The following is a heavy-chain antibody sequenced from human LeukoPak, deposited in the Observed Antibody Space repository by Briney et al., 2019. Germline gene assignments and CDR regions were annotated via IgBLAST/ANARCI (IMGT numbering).Heavy chain of an antibody. J-gene: IGHJ5*02. CDR3: ARDLIRTTMIGLNWFDP. D-gene: IGHD3-22*01. V-gene: IGHV1-69*13. Sequence: GASVKVSCKASGYTFTSNYIHWVRQAPGQGLEWMGGIIPIFGTANYAQKFQGRVTITADESTSTAYMELSSLRSEDTAVYYCARDLIRTTMIGLNWFDPWGQGTLVTVSS. CDR2: IIPIFGTA. CDR1: GYTFTSNY.